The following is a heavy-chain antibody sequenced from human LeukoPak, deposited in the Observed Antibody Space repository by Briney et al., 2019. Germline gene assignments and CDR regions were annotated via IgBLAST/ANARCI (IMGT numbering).Heavy chain of an antibody. CDR2: INPSGGST. J-gene: IGHJ5*02. CDR1: GYTFTSYY. D-gene: IGHD3-22*01. CDR3: ARAVGYYYDSSGYYFDP. Sequence: ASVKVSCKASGYTFTSYYMHWVRQAPGQGLEWMGIINPSGGSTSYAQKFQGRATITRNTSISTAYMELSSLRSEDTAVYYCARAVGYYYDSSGYYFDPWGQGTLVTVSS. V-gene: IGHV1-46*01.